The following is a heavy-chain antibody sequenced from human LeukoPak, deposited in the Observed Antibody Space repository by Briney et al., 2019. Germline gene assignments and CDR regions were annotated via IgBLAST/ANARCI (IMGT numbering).Heavy chain of an antibody. CDR3: ARVPLNGWVGGRGDY. V-gene: IGHV4-34*01. CDR2: INHSGST. Sequence: SETLSLTCAVYGGSFSGYYWSWIRQPPGKGLEWIGEINHSGSTNYNPSFKSRLTITIDTSNSQFFLKQRSVTAADTAVYFFARVPLNGWVGGRGDYWGQGTLVTVSS. J-gene: IGHJ4*02. D-gene: IGHD3-10*01. CDR1: GGSFSGYY.